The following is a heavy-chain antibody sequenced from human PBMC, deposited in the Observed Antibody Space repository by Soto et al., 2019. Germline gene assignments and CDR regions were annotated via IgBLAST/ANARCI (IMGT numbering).Heavy chain of an antibody. CDR3: GRGRNGQLGVFY. CDR2: ISCESGGT. CDR1: GYTFTGHY. V-gene: IGHV1-2*02. D-gene: IGHD5-18*01. J-gene: IGHJ4*02. Sequence: ASVKVSCKASGYTFTGHYIHWVRQAPEQGPEWMGEISCESGGTKFAQKFQGRVTMTRDTSITTVYMELSNLSPDDTAVYYGGRGRNGQLGVFYWGQRTLVTVSS.